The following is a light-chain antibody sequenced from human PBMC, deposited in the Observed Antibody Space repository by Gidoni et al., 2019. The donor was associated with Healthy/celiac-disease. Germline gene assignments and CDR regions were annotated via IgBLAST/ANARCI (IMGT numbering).Light chain of an antibody. J-gene: IGKJ4*01. CDR3: QQYGSSRLT. Sequence: EIVLTQSPGTLSLSPGERASQSVSSSYLAWYQQKPGQAPRLLIYGASSRATGIPDMFSGSGSGTDFTLTISRLEPEDFAVYYCQQYGSSRLTFGGGTKVEIK. V-gene: IGKV3-20*01. CDR2: GAS. CDR1: QSVSSSY.